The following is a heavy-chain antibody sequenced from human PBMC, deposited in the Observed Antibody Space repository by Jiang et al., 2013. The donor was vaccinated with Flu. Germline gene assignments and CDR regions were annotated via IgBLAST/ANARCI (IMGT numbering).Heavy chain of an antibody. CDR1: TGYY. J-gene: IGHJ4*02. Sequence: TGYYMHWVRQAPGQGLEWMGRINPNSGGTSYEQKLQGRVTMTSDTSTSTIYMDLSSLRSEDTAVYYCARGHGYGDFSYWGQGTLVTVSS. CDR3: ARGHGYGDFSY. CDR2: INPNSGGT. D-gene: IGHD5-18*01. V-gene: IGHV1-46*04.